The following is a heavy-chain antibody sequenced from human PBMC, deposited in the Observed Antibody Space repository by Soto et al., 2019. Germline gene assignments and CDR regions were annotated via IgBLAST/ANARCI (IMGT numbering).Heavy chain of an antibody. CDR1: GFTFSSYG. D-gene: IGHD3-16*02. Sequence: QVQLVESGGGVVQPGRSLRLSCAASGFTFSSYGMHWVRQAPGKGLEWVAVIWYDGSNKYYADSVKGRFTISRDNSKNTLYLQMNSLRAEDTAVYYCARRRRNRNYQDYGMDVWGQGTTVTVSS. CDR2: IWYDGSNK. J-gene: IGHJ6*02. CDR3: ARRRRNRNYQDYGMDV. V-gene: IGHV3-33*01.